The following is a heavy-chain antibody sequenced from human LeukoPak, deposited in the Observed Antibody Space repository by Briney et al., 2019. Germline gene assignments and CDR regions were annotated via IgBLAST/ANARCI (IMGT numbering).Heavy chain of an antibody. D-gene: IGHD6-19*01. V-gene: IGHV3-23*01. CDR1: GFXFSSYA. Sequence: PGGSLRLSCAASGFXFSSYAMSWVRQAPGKGLEWVSAISGSGGSTYYADSVKGRFTISRDNSKNTLYLQMNSLRAEDTAVYYCAKDFLQDSSGNYYYGMDVWGQGTTVTVSS. J-gene: IGHJ6*02. CDR2: ISGSGGST. CDR3: AKDFLQDSSGNYYYGMDV.